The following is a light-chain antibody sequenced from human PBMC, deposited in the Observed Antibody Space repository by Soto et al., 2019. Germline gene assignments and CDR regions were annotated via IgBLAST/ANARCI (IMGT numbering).Light chain of an antibody. CDR1: QSVSSSY. V-gene: IGKV3-20*01. Sequence: EIVLTQSPGTLSLSPGERATLSCRASQSVSSSYLAWYQQKPGQAPRLLIYGASSRATGIPDRFSGSGSGTELTLTISRLDPDDFAVYSCQQYVSSQTFGQGTKVEIK. CDR3: QQYVSSQT. CDR2: GAS. J-gene: IGKJ1*01.